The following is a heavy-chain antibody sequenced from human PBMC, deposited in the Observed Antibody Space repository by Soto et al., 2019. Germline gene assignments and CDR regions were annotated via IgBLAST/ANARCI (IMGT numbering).Heavy chain of an antibody. J-gene: IGHJ4*02. CDR3: ARDPIGGGAPYYFDY. V-gene: IGHV1-2*02. CDR1: GCTFTEYY. D-gene: IGHD3-16*01. CDR2: INPRTGDT. Sequence: AAVKVSCKASGCTFTEYYLYWVRQAPGQGPERLGGINPRTGDTNQAQKFQGRVTMTRDMSLTTAYMELHRLTSDDTAVYYCARDPIGGGAPYYFDYWGQGSLVTVSS.